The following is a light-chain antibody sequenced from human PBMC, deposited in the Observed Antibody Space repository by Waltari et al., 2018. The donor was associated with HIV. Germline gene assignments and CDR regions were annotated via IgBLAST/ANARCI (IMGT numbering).Light chain of an antibody. V-gene: IGKV3-15*01. CDR3: QQYNNWPRT. Sequence: EVVMTQSPGTLSVSPGERATLSCRASQSTSSNLAWYQQKPGQAPRLLLYEASTGATGVPARFIGSGFGTDFTLIITSLQFEDVAVYYCQQYNNWPRTFGQGTKVEF. J-gene: IGKJ1*01. CDR1: QSTSSN. CDR2: EAS.